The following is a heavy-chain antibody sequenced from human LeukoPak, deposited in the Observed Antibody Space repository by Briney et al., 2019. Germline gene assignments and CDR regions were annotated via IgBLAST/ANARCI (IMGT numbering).Heavy chain of an antibody. J-gene: IGHJ5*02. D-gene: IGHD3-3*01. V-gene: IGHV4-4*07. CDR2: IYTSGST. CDR1: GGSISSYY. CDR3: ARGVTYYDFWSGYYTRNWSDP. Sequence: PSETLSLTCTVSGGSISSYYWSWIRQPAGKGLEWIGRIYTSGSTNYNPSLKSRVTMSVDTSKNQFSLKLSSVTAADTAVYYCARGVTYYDFWSGYYTRNWSDPWGQGTLVTVSS.